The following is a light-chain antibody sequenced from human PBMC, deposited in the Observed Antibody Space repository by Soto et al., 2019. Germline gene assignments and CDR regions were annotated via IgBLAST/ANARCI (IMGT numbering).Light chain of an antibody. CDR1: SSNIGAGYD. V-gene: IGLV1-40*01. CDR2: GNN. CDR3: QSYDSSLSGHVV. Sequence: QSVLTQPPSVSGAPGQRVTISCTGSSSNIGAGYDVHWYQQLPGTAPKLLIYGNNNRPSGVPDRFSGSKSGTSASLAITGLQAEDETDYYCQSYDSSLSGHVVFGGGTQLPVL. J-gene: IGLJ2*01.